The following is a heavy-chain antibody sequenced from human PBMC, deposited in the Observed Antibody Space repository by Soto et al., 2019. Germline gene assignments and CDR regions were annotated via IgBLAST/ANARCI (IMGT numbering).Heavy chain of an antibody. D-gene: IGHD3-9*01. CDR2: IWYDGSNK. V-gene: IGHV3-33*01. CDR1: GFTFSSYG. J-gene: IGHJ3*02. Sequence: EGSLRLSCAASGFTFSSYGMHWVRQAPGKGLEWVAVIWYDGSNKYYADSVKGRFTISRDNSKNTLYLQMNSLRAEDTAVYYCASGNYDILTGFKKPRMIENAFDICGQGTMVTVSS. CDR3: ASGNYDILTGFKKPRMIENAFDI.